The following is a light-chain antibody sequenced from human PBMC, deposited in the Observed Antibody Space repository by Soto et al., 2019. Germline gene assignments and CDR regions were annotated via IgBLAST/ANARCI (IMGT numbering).Light chain of an antibody. Sequence: EIEMTQSPATLSVSPGDRATLSCRASQSVSSDLAWYHQKPGQAPRLLIYGASTRATGIPARFSGSGSGTDFTLTISSLEPEDVAAYYCQQRNNGPNTFGEGTKV. J-gene: IGKJ4*02. V-gene: IGKV3-11*01. CDR3: QQRNNGPNT. CDR1: QSVSSD. CDR2: GAS.